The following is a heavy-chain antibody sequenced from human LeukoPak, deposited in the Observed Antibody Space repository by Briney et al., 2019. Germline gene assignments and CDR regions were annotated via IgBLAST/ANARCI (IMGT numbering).Heavy chain of an antibody. CDR3: MRVHGGYDYY. Sequence: SETLSLTCTVSGGSISSYYWSWIRQPPGKGLEWIGYIYYSGSVNYNPSLKSRVTISVDRSKNQFSLKLSSVTAADTAVYYCMRVHGGYDYYWGQGTLVTVSS. CDR2: IYYSGSV. D-gene: IGHD5-12*01. CDR1: GGSISSYY. V-gene: IGHV4-59*12. J-gene: IGHJ4*02.